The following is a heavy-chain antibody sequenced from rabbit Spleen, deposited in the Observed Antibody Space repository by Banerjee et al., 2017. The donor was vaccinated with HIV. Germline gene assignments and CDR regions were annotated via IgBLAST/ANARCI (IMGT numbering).Heavy chain of an antibody. Sequence: QEQLVESGGGLVQPEGSLTLTCKAAGFDFSSSYYMCWVRQAPGKGLEWIACIYGGSGGSTYYANGAKGRFTISKTSSTTVTLQMTSLTAADTATYFCARYGYTDGELYLWGPGT. D-gene: IGHD6-1*01. CDR3: ARYGYTDGELYL. CDR2: IYGGSGGST. CDR1: GFDFSSSYY. J-gene: IGHJ4*01. V-gene: IGHV1S45*01.